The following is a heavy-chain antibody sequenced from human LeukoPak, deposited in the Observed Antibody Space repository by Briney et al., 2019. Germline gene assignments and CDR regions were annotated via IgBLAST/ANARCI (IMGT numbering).Heavy chain of an antibody. D-gene: IGHD3-3*01. CDR3: ARGRYYDFWSGHDY. CDR1: GFTFSSYW. J-gene: IGHJ4*02. V-gene: IGHV3-7*01. CDR2: IKQDGSEK. Sequence: GGSLRLSCAAPGFTFSSYWMSWVRQAPGKGLEWVANIKQDGSEKYYVDSVKGRFTISRDNAKNSLYLQMNSLRAEDTAVYYCARGRYYDFWSGHDYWGQGTLVTVSS.